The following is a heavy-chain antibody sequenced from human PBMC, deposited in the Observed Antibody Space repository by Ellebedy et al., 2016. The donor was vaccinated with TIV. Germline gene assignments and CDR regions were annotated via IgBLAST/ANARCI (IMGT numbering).Heavy chain of an antibody. D-gene: IGHD1-26*01. CDR2: IKQDGSEK. V-gene: IGHV3-7*03. CDR1: GFTFSSYW. Sequence: GESLKISCAASGFTFSSYWMSWVRQAPGKGLEWVANIKQDGSEKYYVDSVRDRFTISRDHAQNSVFLPMNSLRAEDTAVYYCARDTLMGVTDSYFDYWGQGSLVTVSS. CDR3: ARDTLMGVTDSYFDY. J-gene: IGHJ4*02.